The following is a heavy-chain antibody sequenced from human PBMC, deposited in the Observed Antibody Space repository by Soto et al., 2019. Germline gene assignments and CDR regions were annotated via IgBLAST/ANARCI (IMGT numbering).Heavy chain of an antibody. CDR3: ARAGVYYYDSSGYSNPELDY. CDR2: IIPILGIA. J-gene: IGHJ4*02. CDR1: GGTFSSYT. Sequence: SVKVSCKASGGTFSSYTISWVRQAPGQGLEWMGRIIPILGIANYAQKFQGRVTITADKSTSTAYMELSSLRSEDTAVYYCARAGVYYYDSSGYSNPELDYWGQGTLVTVSS. V-gene: IGHV1-69*02. D-gene: IGHD3-22*01.